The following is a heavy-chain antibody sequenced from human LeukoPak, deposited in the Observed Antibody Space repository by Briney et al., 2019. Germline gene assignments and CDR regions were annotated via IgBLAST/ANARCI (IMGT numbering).Heavy chain of an antibody. J-gene: IGHJ4*02. CDR3: ATNDGYNYYFDY. Sequence: GGSLRLSCAASGFTLTDYYMSWIRQAPGKGLEWVSYISSSGDTIYYADSEKGRFTISRDNAKNSLYLQMNSLRAEDTAVYYCATNDGYNYYFDYWGQGTLVTVSS. V-gene: IGHV3-11*01. D-gene: IGHD5-24*01. CDR1: GFTLTDYY. CDR2: ISSSGDTI.